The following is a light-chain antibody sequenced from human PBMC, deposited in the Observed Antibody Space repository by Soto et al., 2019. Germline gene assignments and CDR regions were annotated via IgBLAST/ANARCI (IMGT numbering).Light chain of an antibody. J-gene: IGLJ2*01. V-gene: IGLV2-8*01. CDR3: SSYAGSNNLI. CDR1: SSDVGTYNY. CDR2: EVT. Sequence: QSALTQPPSASGSLGQSVTISCTGSSSDVGTYNYVSWYQQYPGKAPKLMIYEVTKRPSGVPDRFSGSKSGNTASLTVSGLQADDEADYYCSSYAGSNNLIFGGGTKLTVL.